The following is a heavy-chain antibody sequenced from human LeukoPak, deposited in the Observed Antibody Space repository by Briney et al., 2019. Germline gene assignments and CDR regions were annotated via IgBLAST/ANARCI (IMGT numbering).Heavy chain of an antibody. D-gene: IGHD1-14*01. Sequence: ASVKVSCKASGYTFTSYDINWVRQATGQGLEWMGWMNPNSGNTGYAQKFQGRVTMTRDTSTSTVYMELSSLRSEDTAVYYCARDLNPWHYYFDYWGQGTLVTVSS. CDR1: GYTFTSYD. CDR3: ARDLNPWHYYFDY. J-gene: IGHJ4*02. CDR2: MNPNSGNT. V-gene: IGHV1-8*01.